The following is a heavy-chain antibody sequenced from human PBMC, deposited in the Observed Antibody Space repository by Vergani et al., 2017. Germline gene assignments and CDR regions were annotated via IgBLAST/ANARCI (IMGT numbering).Heavy chain of an antibody. CDR3: ATRNATYYYDRSGYYYPQ. CDR2: ISSSGSTI. D-gene: IGHD3-22*01. Sequence: QVQLVESGGGLVKPGGSLRLSCAASGFTFSDYYMSWIRQAPGKGLEWVSYISSSGSTIYYADSVKGRFTISRDNAKNSLYLQMNSLRAEDTAVYYCATRNATYYYDRSGYYYPQWGQGTLVTVSS. J-gene: IGHJ4*02. V-gene: IGHV3-11*01. CDR1: GFTFSDYY.